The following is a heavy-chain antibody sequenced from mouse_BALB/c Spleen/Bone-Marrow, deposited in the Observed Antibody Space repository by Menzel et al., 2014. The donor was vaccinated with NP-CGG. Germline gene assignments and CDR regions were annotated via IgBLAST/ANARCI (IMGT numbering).Heavy chain of an antibody. Sequence: VQLQQSGAELVKPGASVKLSCKASGYTFTSYWMHWVKQRPGQGLEWIGEIDPSDSYTNYNQKFKGKATLTVDKSSSPTYMQLSSLTSEDAAVYYCARGLYGNSGYWGQGTTLTVSS. D-gene: IGHD2-1*01. CDR2: IDPSDSYT. CDR3: ARGLYGNSGY. V-gene: IGHV1-69*02. CDR1: GYTFTSYW. J-gene: IGHJ2*01.